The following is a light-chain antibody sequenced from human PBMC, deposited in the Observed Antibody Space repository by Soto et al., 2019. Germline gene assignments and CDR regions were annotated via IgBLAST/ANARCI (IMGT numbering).Light chain of an antibody. CDR1: QGISNY. CDR3: QKYNSAPSIT. Sequence: DIPMTQSPSSLSASVGDRVTITCRASQGISNYLAWYQQKPVKVPKLLIYAASTLQSGAPARFSGSGSWTDFTRTISSLQPEDVETYYCQKYNSAPSITCGQGTRLEIK. J-gene: IGKJ5*01. CDR2: AAS. V-gene: IGKV1-27*01.